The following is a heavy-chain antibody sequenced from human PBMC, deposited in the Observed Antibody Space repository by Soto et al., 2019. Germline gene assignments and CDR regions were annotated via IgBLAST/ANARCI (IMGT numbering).Heavy chain of an antibody. CDR2: IYYSGST. J-gene: IGHJ6*02. D-gene: IGHD1-1*01. CDR3: ALGQRLGTTGYYGMDV. CDR1: GGSISSGDYY. Sequence: QVQLQESGPGLVKPSQTLSLTCTVSGGSISSGDYYWSWIRQPPGKGLEWIGYIYYSGSTYYNPSLKSRVTISVDTSKNQFSLKLSSVTAADTAVYYCALGQRLGTTGYYGMDVWGQGTTVTVSS. V-gene: IGHV4-30-4*01.